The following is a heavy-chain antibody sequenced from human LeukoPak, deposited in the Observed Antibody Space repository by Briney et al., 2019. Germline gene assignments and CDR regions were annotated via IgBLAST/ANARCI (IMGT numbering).Heavy chain of an antibody. D-gene: IGHD2-2*01. CDR3: ARGAYCSSTSCYDYFDY. Sequence: SETLSLTCAVYGGSFSGYYWSWIRQPPGKGLEWIGEINHSGSTNYYPSLKSRVTISVDTSKNQFSLKLSSVTAADTAVYYCARGAYCSSTSCYDYFDYWGQGTLVTVSS. CDR1: GGSFSGYY. J-gene: IGHJ4*02. CDR2: INHSGST. V-gene: IGHV4-34*01.